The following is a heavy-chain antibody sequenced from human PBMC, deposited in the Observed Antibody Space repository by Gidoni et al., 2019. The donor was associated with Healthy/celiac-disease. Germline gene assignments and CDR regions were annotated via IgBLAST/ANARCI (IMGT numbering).Heavy chain of an antibody. Sequence: EVRLVESGGGLVQHGGSLSLSCSASGFTFSSYAMHWVRQAPGKGLEYVASISSNGGSTYYADSVKGRFTISRDNSKNTLYLQMSSLRAEDTAVYYCVRWSGSYAFDYWGQGTLVTVSS. CDR3: VRWSGSYAFDY. CDR2: ISSNGGST. J-gene: IGHJ4*02. D-gene: IGHD1-26*01. V-gene: IGHV3-64D*06. CDR1: GFTFSSYA.